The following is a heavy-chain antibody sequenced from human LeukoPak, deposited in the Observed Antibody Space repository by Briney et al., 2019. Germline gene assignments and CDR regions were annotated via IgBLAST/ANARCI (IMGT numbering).Heavy chain of an antibody. V-gene: IGHV4-34*01. J-gene: IGHJ4*02. D-gene: IGHD3-3*01. Sequence: SETLSLTCAVYGGSFSGYYWSWIRHPPGKGLEWIGEINHSGSTNYNPSLKSRVTISVDTSKNQFSLKLSSVTAADTAVYYCARASSLYDFWSGYRTPLDYWGQGTLVTVSS. CDR3: ARASSLYDFWSGYRTPLDY. CDR1: GGSFSGYY. CDR2: INHSGST.